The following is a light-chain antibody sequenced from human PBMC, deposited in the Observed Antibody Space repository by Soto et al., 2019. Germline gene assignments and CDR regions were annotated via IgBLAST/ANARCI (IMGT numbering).Light chain of an antibody. CDR2: KAS. J-gene: IGKJ1*01. V-gene: IGKV1-5*03. Sequence: IQMTQSPSTLSASVGDRVTITCRASQSISSWLAWYQQKPGKAPKLLIYKASSLESGVPSRFSGSGAGTEFTLTISRLQPDDCATYYCQQYNSYSGTFGQGTKVEIK. CDR3: QQYNSYSGT. CDR1: QSISSW.